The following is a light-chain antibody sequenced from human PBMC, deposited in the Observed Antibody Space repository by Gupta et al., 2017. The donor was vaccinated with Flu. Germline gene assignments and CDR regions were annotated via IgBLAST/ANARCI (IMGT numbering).Light chain of an antibody. V-gene: IGKV1-39*01. CDR2: AAS. J-gene: IGKJ3*01. Sequence: PSSLSASVGDIVTITCRATQSSCSYLKWCQQKPGKDPKLLLYAASSLQSGVPSRFSGSGSGTDFTLTISSLQPEDFATYYCQQSYSTPITFGPGTKVDIK. CDR3: QQSYSTPIT. CDR1: QSSCSY.